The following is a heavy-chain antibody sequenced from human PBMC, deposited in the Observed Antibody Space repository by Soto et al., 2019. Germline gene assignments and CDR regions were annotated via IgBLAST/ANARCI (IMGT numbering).Heavy chain of an antibody. CDR2: IYSGGST. D-gene: IGHD6-13*01. J-gene: IGHJ3*02. Sequence: GGSLRLSCAASGFTVSGNYVSWVRQAPGKGLEWVSVIYSGGSTYYADSVKGRFTISRDNSKNTLYLQMNSLRAEDTAVYYCARAGAYSSSWYYAFDIWGQGTMVTVSS. CDR3: ARAGAYSSSWYYAFDI. CDR1: GFTVSGNY. V-gene: IGHV3-66*01.